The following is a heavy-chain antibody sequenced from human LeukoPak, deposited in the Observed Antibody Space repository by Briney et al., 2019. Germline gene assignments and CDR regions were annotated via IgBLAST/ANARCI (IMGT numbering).Heavy chain of an antibody. CDR2: IIPIFGTA. Sequence: ASVQVSCLACGGTFSSYAISSVRQPPGQGLEWMGGIIPIFGTANYAQKFQGRVTIPAHESTSTAYMELSSLRSEATAVYYCASALDCSSTSCSGRVAFDIWGQGTMVTVSS. D-gene: IGHD2-2*01. CDR3: ASALDCSSTSCSGRVAFDI. V-gene: IGHV1-69*01. CDR1: GGTFSSYA. J-gene: IGHJ3*02.